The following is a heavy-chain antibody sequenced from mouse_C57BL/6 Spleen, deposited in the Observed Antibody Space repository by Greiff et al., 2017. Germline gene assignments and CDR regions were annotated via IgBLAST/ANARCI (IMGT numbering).Heavy chain of an antibody. CDR2: INPGSGGT. CDR3: ASGSSYGFDY. D-gene: IGHD1-1*01. V-gene: IGHV1-54*01. Sequence: VQLQQSGAELVRPGTSVKVSCKASGYAFTNYLIEWVKQRPGQGLEWIGGINPGSGGTNYNEKFKGKATLTADKSSSTAYMQLSSLTSEDSAVYFCASGSSYGFDYWGQGPTLTVAS. CDR1: GYAFTNYL. J-gene: IGHJ2*01.